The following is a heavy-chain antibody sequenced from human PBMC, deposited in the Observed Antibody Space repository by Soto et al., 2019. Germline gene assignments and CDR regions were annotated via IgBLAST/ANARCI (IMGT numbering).Heavy chain of an antibody. CDR1: GFTFSSYG. CDR2: IWYDGSNK. D-gene: IGHD4-17*01. J-gene: IGHJ4*02. CDR3: ARDRENDYGDSCFDY. Sequence: VQLVESGGGVVQPGRSLRLSCAASGFTFSSYGMHWVRQAPGKGLEWVAVIWYDGSNKYYADSVKGRFTISRDNSKNTLYLQMNSLRAEDTAVYYCARDRENDYGDSCFDYWGQGTLVTVSS. V-gene: IGHV3-33*01.